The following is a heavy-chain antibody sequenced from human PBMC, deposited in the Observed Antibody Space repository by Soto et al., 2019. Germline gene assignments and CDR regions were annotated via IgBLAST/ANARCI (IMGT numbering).Heavy chain of an antibody. V-gene: IGHV4-30-4*01. J-gene: IGHJ4*02. CDR1: GGSISSGDYY. CDR3: AISGGNSVSFDY. CDR2: IYYSGST. Sequence: QVQLQESGPGLVKPSQTLSLTCTVSGGSISSGDYYWSWIRQPPGKGLEWIGYIYYSGSTYYNPALKSRVTISVATSKNQFSLKLSSVTAADTAVYYCAISGGNSVSFDYWGQGTLVTVSS. D-gene: IGHD2-21*02.